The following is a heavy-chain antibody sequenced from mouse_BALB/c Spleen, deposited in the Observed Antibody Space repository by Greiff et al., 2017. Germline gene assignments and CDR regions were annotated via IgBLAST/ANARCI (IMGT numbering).Heavy chain of an antibody. J-gene: IGHJ4*01. D-gene: IGHD2-14*01. CDR1: GYTFTSYW. CDR2: IYPSDSYT. Sequence: QVQLQQPGAELVRPGASVKLSCKASGYTFTSYWINWVKQRPGQGLEWIGNIYPSDSYTNYNQKFKDKATLTVDKSSSTAYMQLSSPTSEDSAVYYCTRGVRLLAMDYWGQGTSVTVSS. V-gene: IGHV1-69*02. CDR3: TRGVRLLAMDY.